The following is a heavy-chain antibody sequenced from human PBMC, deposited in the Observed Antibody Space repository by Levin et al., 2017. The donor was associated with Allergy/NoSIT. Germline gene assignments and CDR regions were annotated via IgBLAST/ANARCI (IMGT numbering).Heavy chain of an antibody. CDR2: ISYVGSNK. D-gene: IGHD1-26*01. CDR3: AKDLLGATYYFDY. Sequence: GESLKISCAASGLTFSSYGMHWVRQAPGKGLEWVALISYVGSNKYYADSVKGRFTISRDNSKNTLYLQMNSLRAEDTAVYYCAKDLLGATYYFDYWGQGTLVTVSS. CDR1: GLTFSSYG. J-gene: IGHJ4*02. V-gene: IGHV3-30*18.